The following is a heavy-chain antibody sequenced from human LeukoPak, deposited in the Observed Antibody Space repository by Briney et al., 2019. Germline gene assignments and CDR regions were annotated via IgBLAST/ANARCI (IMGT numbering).Heavy chain of an antibody. V-gene: IGHV3-23*01. J-gene: IGHJ4*02. CDR1: GFTFSAFS. Sequence: GGSLRLSCAASGFTFSAFSMEWVRQAPGKGLEWVSGISDSGGNTYYADSVKGRFTISRDNSKNTLYLQMNSLRAEDTAVYYCAKGYSGGWYAIDWGQGTLVTVSP. CDR3: AKGYSGGWYAID. CDR2: ISDSGGNT. D-gene: IGHD6-19*01.